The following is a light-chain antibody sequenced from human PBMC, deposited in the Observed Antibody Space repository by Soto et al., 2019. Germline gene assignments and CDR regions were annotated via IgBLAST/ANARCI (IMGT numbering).Light chain of an antibody. CDR2: KAS. Sequence: DIQMTQSPSILSASVGDRVTITCRASQSISTWLAWYQQKPGKAPKVLIYKASNLESGVPSRFSGSGSGTEFTLTISSLQPDDFATYYCQQYNSSSTFGQGTKLEIK. V-gene: IGKV1-5*03. J-gene: IGKJ2*01. CDR1: QSISTW. CDR3: QQYNSSST.